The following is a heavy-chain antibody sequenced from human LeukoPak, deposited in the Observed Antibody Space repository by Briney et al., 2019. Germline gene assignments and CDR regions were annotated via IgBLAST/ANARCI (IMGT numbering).Heavy chain of an antibody. Sequence: SETLSLTCAVYGGSFSGYYWSWIRQPPGKGLEWIGEINHSGSTNYDPSLKSRVTISVDTSKNQFSLKLSSVTAADTAVYYCASALGPTGHNWFDPWGQGTLVTVSS. CDR2: INHSGST. CDR1: GGSFSGYY. CDR3: ASALGPTGHNWFDP. J-gene: IGHJ5*02. V-gene: IGHV4-34*01. D-gene: IGHD3/OR15-3a*01.